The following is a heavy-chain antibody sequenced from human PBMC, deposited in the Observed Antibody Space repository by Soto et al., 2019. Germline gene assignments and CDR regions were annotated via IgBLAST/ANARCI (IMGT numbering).Heavy chain of an antibody. D-gene: IGHD2-8*01. CDR2: IYPGDSDT. Sequence: PVESLKICYECCGYTFTCYLICVVLQMSGEGLEWMGIIYPGDSDTRYSPSFRCQVTISADKSLSTAYLQWSSLKASGTALYFCARGINGISQRYQFELWGQGTLVTVSS. V-gene: IGHV5-51*01. CDR3: ARGINGISQRYQFEL. J-gene: IGHJ1*01. CDR1: GYTFTCYL.